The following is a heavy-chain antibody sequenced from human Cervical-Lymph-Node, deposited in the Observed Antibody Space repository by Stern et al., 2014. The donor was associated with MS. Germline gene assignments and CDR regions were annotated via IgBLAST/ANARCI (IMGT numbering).Heavy chain of an antibody. Sequence: QMQLVQSGPGLVKPSETLSLTCAVSGDSISSYTHYWAWIRQPPGKGLEWIGSVYYSGATYYKPSLKSPVTISVDTSKNHFSRGLNSVTAADTAVYYCAKHACTGAACPFDLWGQGTLVTVSS. CDR3: AKHACTGAACPFDL. J-gene: IGHJ4*02. CDR2: VYYSGAT. D-gene: IGHD2-8*02. CDR1: GDSISSYTHY. V-gene: IGHV4-39*01.